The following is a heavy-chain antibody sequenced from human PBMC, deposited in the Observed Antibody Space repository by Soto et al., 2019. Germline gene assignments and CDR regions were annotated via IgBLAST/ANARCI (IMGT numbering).Heavy chain of an antibody. V-gene: IGHV3-23*01. CDR2: ISGSGGST. CDR3: ASGYDSSGYYYEYFDY. J-gene: IGHJ4*02. Sequence: EVQLLESGGGLVQPGGSLRLSCAASGFTFSSYAMSWVRQAPGKGLEWVSAISGSGGSTYYADSVKGRFTISRDNSKNTLYLQKISLRGEDTAVYYCASGYDSSGYYYEYFDYWGQGTLVTVSS. D-gene: IGHD3-22*01. CDR1: GFTFSSYA.